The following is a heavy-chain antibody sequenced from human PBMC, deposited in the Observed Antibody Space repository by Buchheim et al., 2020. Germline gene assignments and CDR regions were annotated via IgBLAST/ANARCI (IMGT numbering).Heavy chain of an antibody. CDR3: ASSGFGRNWPRLIVY. CDR2: IYYDGSEK. Sequence: EVQLVESGGGVVQPGESLRLSCADSGFTFRTYWMNWVRQAPGKGLEWVTNIYYDGSEKNYADSVKGRFTISRDNAKNSVYLQMISLKADGSGLYYCASSGFGRNWPRLIVYWGQGTL. CDR1: GFTFRTYW. J-gene: IGHJ4*02. D-gene: IGHD1-1*01. V-gene: IGHV3-7*01.